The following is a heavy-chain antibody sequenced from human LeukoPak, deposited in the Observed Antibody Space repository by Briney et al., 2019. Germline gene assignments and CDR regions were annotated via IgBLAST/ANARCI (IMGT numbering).Heavy chain of an antibody. D-gene: IGHD3-10*01. CDR3: TSHYGSGGYYQIY. CDR1: GFTFSSYS. V-gene: IGHV3-73*01. CDR2: IRSKANNYAT. J-gene: IGHJ4*02. Sequence: PGGSLRLSCAASGFTFSSYSMNWVRQAPGKGLEWVGRIRSKANNYATAYAASVEGRFTVSRDDSKNTAYLQMNSLKTEDTAMYYCTSHYGSGGYYQIYWGQGTLVTVSS.